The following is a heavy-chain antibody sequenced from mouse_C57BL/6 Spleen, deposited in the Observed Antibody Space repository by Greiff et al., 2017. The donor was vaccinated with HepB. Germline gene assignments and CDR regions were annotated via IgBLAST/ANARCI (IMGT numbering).Heavy chain of an antibody. CDR1: GFTFSDYG. D-gene: IGHD1-1*01. CDR2: ISSGSSTI. CDR3: ARAGSSYGFAY. Sequence: VKLMESGGGLVKPGGSLKLSCAASGFTFSDYGMHWVRQAPEKGLEWVAYISSGSSTIYYADTVKGRFTISRDNAKNTLFLQMTSLRSEDTAMYYCARAGSSYGFAYWGQGTLVTVSA. V-gene: IGHV5-17*01. J-gene: IGHJ3*01.